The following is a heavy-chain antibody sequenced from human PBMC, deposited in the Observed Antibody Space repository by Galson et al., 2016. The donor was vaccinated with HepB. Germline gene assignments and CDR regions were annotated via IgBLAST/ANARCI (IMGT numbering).Heavy chain of an antibody. J-gene: IGHJ6*04. CDR2: IYYTGST. CDR3: ARLTSGYHYGMVV. D-gene: IGHD3-3*01. V-gene: IGHV4-39*01. CDR1: GDSIRTSSYF. Sequence: SETLSLTCSVSGDSIRTSSYFWFWIRQPPGKGLEFIGSIYYTGSTNYNSALQSRLLISVDTSRNQFSLRLTSVTAADTAVYYCARLTSGYHYGMVVWGRGATGIVSS.